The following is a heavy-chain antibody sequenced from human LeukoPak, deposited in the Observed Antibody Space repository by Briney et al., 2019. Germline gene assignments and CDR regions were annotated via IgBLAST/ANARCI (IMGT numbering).Heavy chain of an antibody. CDR2: MNPNSGNT. V-gene: IGHV1-8*01. D-gene: IGHD2-8*01. J-gene: IGHJ6*02. CDR1: GYTFTIYD. Sequence: ASVNVSFTASGYTFTIYDINWVRQATGQGLEWVGWMNPNSGNTGYAQKFQGRVTMTRNTSISTAYMELSSLRSEDTAVYYCVRGSVLMVYATHYSMDVWGQGTTVTVSS. CDR3: VRGSVLMVYATHYSMDV.